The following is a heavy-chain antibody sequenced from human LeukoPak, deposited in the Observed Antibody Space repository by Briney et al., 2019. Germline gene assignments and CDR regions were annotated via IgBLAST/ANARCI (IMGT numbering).Heavy chain of an antibody. V-gene: IGHV4-61*02. Sequence: PSQTLSLTCTVSGGSISSGSYYWSWIRQPAGKGLEWIGRIYTSGSTNYNPSLKSRVTISVDTSKNQFSLKLSSVTAADTAVYYCARESPIIETRWGQGTLVTVSS. D-gene: IGHD2/OR15-2a*01. J-gene: IGHJ4*02. CDR2: IYTSGST. CDR1: GGSISSGSYY. CDR3: ARESPIIETR.